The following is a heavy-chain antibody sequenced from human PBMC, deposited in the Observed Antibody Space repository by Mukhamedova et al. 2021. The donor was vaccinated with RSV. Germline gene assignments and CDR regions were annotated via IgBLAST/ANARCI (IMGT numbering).Heavy chain of an antibody. Sequence: GSTNYNPSLKSRVTISVDTSKNQFSLKLSSVTAADTALYYCARAALRFLEWPNYKPYNWFDPWGQGTLVPVSS. CDR3: ARAALRFLEWPNYKPYNWFDP. V-gene: IGHV4-34*01. CDR2: GST. J-gene: IGHJ5*02. D-gene: IGHD3-3*01.